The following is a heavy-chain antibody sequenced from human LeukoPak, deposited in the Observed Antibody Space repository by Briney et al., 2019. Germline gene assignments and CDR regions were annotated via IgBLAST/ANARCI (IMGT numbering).Heavy chain of an antibody. CDR1: GGSFSGYY. J-gene: IGHJ4*02. CDR2: INHSGST. CDR3: ASLRSVGASYYFDY. D-gene: IGHD1-26*01. V-gene: IGHV4-34*01. Sequence: ETPSPTCAVYGGSFSGYYWSWIRQPPGKGLEWNGEINHSGSTNYNPSLKSRVTISVDTSKNQFSLKLSSVTAADTAVYYCASLRSVGASYYFDYWGQGTLVTVSS.